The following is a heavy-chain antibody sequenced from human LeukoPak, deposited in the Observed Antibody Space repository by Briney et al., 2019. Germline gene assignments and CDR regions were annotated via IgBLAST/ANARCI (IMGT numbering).Heavy chain of an antibody. Sequence: PSETLSLTCAVYGGSFSGYYWSWIRQPPGKGLEWIGEINHSGSTNYNPSLKSRVTISVDTSKNQFSLKLSSVTSADTAVYYCASRRLEGKRTRKIGVSGVGATRISNAFDIWGQGTMVTVSS. D-gene: IGHD1-26*01. CDR1: GGSFSGYY. V-gene: IGHV4-34*01. CDR3: ASRRLEGKRTRKIGVSGVGATRISNAFDI. CDR2: INHSGST. J-gene: IGHJ3*02.